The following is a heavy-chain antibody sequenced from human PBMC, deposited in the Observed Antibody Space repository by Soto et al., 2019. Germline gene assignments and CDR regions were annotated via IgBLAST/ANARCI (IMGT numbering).Heavy chain of an antibody. CDR1: GFTFDDYT. CDR2: ISWDGGST. Sequence: GGSLRLSCAASGFTFDDYTMHWVRQAPGKGLEWVSLISWDGGSTYYADSVKGRFTISRDNSKNSLYLQMNSLRTEDTALYYCAKALGYSYGPQIDYWGQGTLVTVSS. CDR3: AKALGYSYGPQIDY. V-gene: IGHV3-43*01. D-gene: IGHD5-18*01. J-gene: IGHJ4*02.